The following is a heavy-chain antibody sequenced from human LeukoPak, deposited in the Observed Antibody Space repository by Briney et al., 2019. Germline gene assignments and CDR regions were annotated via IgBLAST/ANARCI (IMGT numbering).Heavy chain of an antibody. CDR2: IYYSGST. V-gene: IGHV4-59*08. J-gene: IGHJ6*03. CDR3: ARLWYYYGSGSYYSNHYYYYYMDV. D-gene: IGHD3-10*01. CDR1: GGSISSYY. Sequence: NPSETLSLTCTVSGGSISSYYWSWIRQPPGKGLEWIGYIYYSGSTNYNPSLKSRVTISVDTSKNQFSLKLSSVTAADTAVYYCARLWYYYGSGSYYSNHYYYYYMDVWGKGTTVTVSS.